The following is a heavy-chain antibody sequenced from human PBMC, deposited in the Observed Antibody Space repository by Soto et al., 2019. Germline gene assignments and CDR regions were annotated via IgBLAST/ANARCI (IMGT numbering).Heavy chain of an antibody. CDR1: GFTFNIYG. CDR2: ISDDGSNQ. CDR3: AKDQASGQGSFDS. V-gene: IGHV3-30*18. Sequence: VKLVESGGGGVQPGGSLRLSCAASGFTFNIYGMHWVRQAPDKGLEWVAVISDDGSNQYYADSVKGRFTISRDNSKNTLFLQMNSLRADDTAVYYCAKDQASGQGSFDSWGQGTLVTVSS. J-gene: IGHJ4*02.